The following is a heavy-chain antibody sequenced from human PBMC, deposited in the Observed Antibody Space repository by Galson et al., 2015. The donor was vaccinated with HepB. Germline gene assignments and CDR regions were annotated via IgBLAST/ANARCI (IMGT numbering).Heavy chain of an antibody. CDR1: GGSISSSSYY. CDR3: ASLISRATTDFDY. D-gene: IGHD5-12*01. Sequence: LSLTCTVSGGSISSSSYYWGWIRQPPGKGLEWIGSIYYSGSTYYNPSLKSRVTISVDTSKIQFSLKLSSVTAADTAVYYCASLISRATTDFDYWGQGTLVTVSS. J-gene: IGHJ4*02. CDR2: IYYSGST. V-gene: IGHV4-39*01.